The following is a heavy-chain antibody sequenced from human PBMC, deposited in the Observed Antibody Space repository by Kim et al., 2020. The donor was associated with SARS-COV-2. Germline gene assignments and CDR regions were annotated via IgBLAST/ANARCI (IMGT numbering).Heavy chain of an antibody. CDR1: GFTFSSYG. CDR2: IWYDGSNK. J-gene: IGHJ5*02. Sequence: GGSLRLSCAASGFTFSSYGMHWVRQAPGKGLEWVAVIWYDGSNKYYADSVKGRFTISRDNSKNTLYLQMNSLRAEDTAVYYCARDLHYDILTPGPWGQGTLVTVSS. D-gene: IGHD3-9*01. V-gene: IGHV3-33*01. CDR3: ARDLHYDILTPGP.